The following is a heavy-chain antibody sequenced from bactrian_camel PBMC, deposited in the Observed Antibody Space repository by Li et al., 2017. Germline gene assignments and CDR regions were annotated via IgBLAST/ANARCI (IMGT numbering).Heavy chain of an antibody. J-gene: IGHJ4*01. CDR2: ISSDGRT. Sequence: VQLVESGGGSVQAGGSLKLSCSASGDIRRIYMAWFRQAPGNECELVASISSDGRTYYADSVNGRFTISQDNAKNTVYLQMNSLKPEDTAVYYCVADPEGTVVAGFSWTPITGARGPRSPSP. D-gene: IGHD6*01. V-gene: IGHV3S53*01. CDR3: VADPEGTVVAGFSWTPIT. CDR1: GDIRRIY.